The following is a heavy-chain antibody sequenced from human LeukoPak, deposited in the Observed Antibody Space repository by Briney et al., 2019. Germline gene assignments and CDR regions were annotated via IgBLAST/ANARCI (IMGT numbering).Heavy chain of an antibody. Sequence: GGSLRLSCAASGFTFSNAWMSWVRQAPGKGLEWVGRIKSKTDGGTTDYAAPVKGRLTISRDDSKNTLYLQMNSLKTEDTAVYYCTTVVADSGGFDYWGQGTLVTVSS. CDR1: GFTFSNAW. V-gene: IGHV3-15*01. D-gene: IGHD2-21*02. J-gene: IGHJ4*02. CDR2: IKSKTDGGTT. CDR3: TTVVADSGGFDY.